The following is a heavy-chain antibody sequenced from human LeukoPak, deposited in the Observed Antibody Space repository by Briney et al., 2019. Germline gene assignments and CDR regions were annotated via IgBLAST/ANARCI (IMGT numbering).Heavy chain of an antibody. D-gene: IGHD1-26*01. J-gene: IGHJ4*02. CDR3: ATGGWELPLDY. V-gene: IGHV1-69*06. CDR1: GGTFSSYA. CDR2: IIPIFGTA. Sequence: SVKVSCKASGGTFSSYAISWVRQAPGQGLEWMGGIIPIFGTANYAQKFQGRVTITADKSTSTAYMELSSLRSEDTAVYYCATGGWELPLDYWGQGALVTVSS.